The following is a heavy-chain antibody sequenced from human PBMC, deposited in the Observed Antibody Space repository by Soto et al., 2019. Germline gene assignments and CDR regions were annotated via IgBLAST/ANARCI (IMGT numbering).Heavy chain of an antibody. CDR2: IYYSGST. Sequence: SETLSLTCTVSGGSISSYYWSWIRQPPGKGLEWIGYIYYSGSTNYNPSLKSRVTISVDTSKNQFSLKLSSVTAADTAVYYCARSLYYDFWSGYYHHDAFDIWGQGTMVTVSS. J-gene: IGHJ3*02. V-gene: IGHV4-59*08. CDR1: GGSISSYY. CDR3: ARSLYYDFWSGYYHHDAFDI. D-gene: IGHD3-3*01.